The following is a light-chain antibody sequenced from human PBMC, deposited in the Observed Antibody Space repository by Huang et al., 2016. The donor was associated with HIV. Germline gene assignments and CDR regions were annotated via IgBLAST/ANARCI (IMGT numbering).Light chain of an antibody. CDR2: GSS. CDR1: QTINTN. V-gene: IGKV3-15*01. CDR3: QQYNNWPGT. Sequence: EIVMTQSPATLSVSPWERATLSCRASQTINTNLAWYQQKPGQAPRLLIYGSSTRATAFPARFSGSGSGTEFTLTISSLQSEDFAVYYCQQYNNWPGTFGQGTKLEIK. J-gene: IGKJ2*01.